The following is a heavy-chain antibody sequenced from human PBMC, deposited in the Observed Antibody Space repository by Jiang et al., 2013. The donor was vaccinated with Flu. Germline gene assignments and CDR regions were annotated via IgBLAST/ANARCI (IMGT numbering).Heavy chain of an antibody. Sequence: VQLVESGGGVVQPGRSLRLSCAVSGLTFRTYVMHWVRQTPGMGLEWVALISYDESNEYYADSVKGRFTISRDNSKKMVYLQMNSLRPEDTGLYYCATGGLYYATSGVVDYWGQGTLVTVSS. CDR1: GLTFRTYV. CDR2: ISYDESNE. CDR3: ATGGLYYATSGVVDY. V-gene: IGHV3-30*03. D-gene: IGHD3-22*01. J-gene: IGHJ4*02.